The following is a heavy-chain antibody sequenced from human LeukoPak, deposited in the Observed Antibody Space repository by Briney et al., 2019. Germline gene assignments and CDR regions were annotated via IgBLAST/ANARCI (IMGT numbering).Heavy chain of an antibody. CDR2: IYPGDSDT. D-gene: IGHD1-1*01. V-gene: IGHV5-51*01. Sequence: GESLQISWKGSGSSFTSYWIGWVRQMPGKGLEWMGIIYPGDSDTRYSPSFQGQVTISADKSISPAYLQWSSLKASDTAMYYCARHRGWNDPFYFDYWGQGTLVTVSS. CDR3: ARHRGWNDPFYFDY. CDR1: GSSFTSYW. J-gene: IGHJ4*02.